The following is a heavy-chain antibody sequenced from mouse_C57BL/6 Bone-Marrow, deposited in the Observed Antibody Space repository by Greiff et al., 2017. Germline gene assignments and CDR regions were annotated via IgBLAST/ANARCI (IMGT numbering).Heavy chain of an antibody. CDR1: GFNIKDDY. Sequence: VQLQQSGAELVRPGASVKLSCTASGFNIKDDYMHWVKQGPEQGLEWIGWIDPENGDTEYASKFQGKATITADTSSNTAYLQLSSLTSEDTAVYYCTPYYGLDYWGQGTTLTVAS. J-gene: IGHJ2*01. CDR3: TPYYGLDY. CDR2: IDPENGDT. V-gene: IGHV14-4*01. D-gene: IGHD1-1*01.